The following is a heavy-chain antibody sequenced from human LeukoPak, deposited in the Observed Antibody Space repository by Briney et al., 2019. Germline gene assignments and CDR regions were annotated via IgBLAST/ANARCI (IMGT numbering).Heavy chain of an antibody. J-gene: IGHJ4*02. CDR2: ISGTGGST. CDR1: GFTFSSYA. D-gene: IGHD3-3*01. V-gene: IGHV3-23*01. CDR3: AKDNYYDFWSGYLTPDY. Sequence: PGGSLRLSCAASGFTFSSYAMSWVRQAPGKGLEWVSAISGTGGSTYYADSVKGRFTISRDNSKNTLYLQMNSLRAEDTAVYYCAKDNYYDFWSGYLTPDYWGQGTLVTVSS.